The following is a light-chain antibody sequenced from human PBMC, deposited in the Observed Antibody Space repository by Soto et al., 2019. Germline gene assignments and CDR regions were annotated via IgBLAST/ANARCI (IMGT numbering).Light chain of an antibody. V-gene: IGKV3-11*01. CDR1: RSVSSY. CDR2: DAS. J-gene: IGKJ5*01. Sequence: EIVLTQSPATLSLSPGERATLSCRASRSVSSYLAWYQQKPGQTPRLLIHDASSRATGTPVRFSGSGSGTDFTLTISSLEPEDFAVYYCQQRTNWPTSTCGQGTRLEIK. CDR3: QQRTNWPTST.